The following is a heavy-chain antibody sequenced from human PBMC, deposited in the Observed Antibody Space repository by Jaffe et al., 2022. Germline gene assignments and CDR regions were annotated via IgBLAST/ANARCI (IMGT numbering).Heavy chain of an antibody. J-gene: IGHJ6*03. D-gene: IGHD2-2*02. Sequence: EVQLVESGGGLVQPGRSLRLSCTASGFTFGDYAMSWVRQAPGKGLEWVGFIRSKAYGGTTEYAASVKGRFTISRDDSKSIAYLQMNSLKTEDTAVYYCTRDRYCSSTSCYTYYYYYYMDVWGKGTTVTVSS. V-gene: IGHV3-49*04. CDR3: TRDRYCSSTSCYTYYYYYYMDV. CDR2: IRSKAYGGTT. CDR1: GFTFGDYA.